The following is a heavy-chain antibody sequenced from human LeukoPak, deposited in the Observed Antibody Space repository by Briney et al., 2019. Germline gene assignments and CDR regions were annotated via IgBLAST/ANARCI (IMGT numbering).Heavy chain of an antibody. CDR3: AKARLRYFDWSNLDY. D-gene: IGHD3-9*01. J-gene: IGHJ4*02. V-gene: IGHV3-30*18. CDR2: ISYDGSNK. Sequence: QSGGSLRLSCAASGFTSSSHWMGWVRQAPGKGLEWVAVISYDGSNKYYADSVKGRFTISRDNSKNTLYLQMNSLRAEDTAVYYCAKARLRYFDWSNLDYWGQGTLVTVSS. CDR1: GFTSSSHW.